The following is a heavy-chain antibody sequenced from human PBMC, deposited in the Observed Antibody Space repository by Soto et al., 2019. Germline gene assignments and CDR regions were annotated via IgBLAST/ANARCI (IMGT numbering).Heavy chain of an antibody. CDR1: AVTFSNYA. CDR2: IAGSGGDI. Sequence: XGSLRLSCAGSAVTFSNYAMAWVRQAPGKGLEWVSSIAGSGGDISYADSVKGRFTISRDNSKSTLFLQMDSLRAEDTAIYYCAKKYYGTYPFDYWGQGTLVTVSS. V-gene: IGHV3-23*01. CDR3: AKKYYGTYPFDY. D-gene: IGHD1-26*01. J-gene: IGHJ4*02.